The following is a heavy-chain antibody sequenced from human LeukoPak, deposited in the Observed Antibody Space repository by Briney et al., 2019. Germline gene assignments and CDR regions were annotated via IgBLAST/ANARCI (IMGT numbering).Heavy chain of an antibody. CDR2: IKQDGSDK. D-gene: IGHD3-10*01. V-gene: IGHV3-7*01. CDR3: LRGLAGGD. J-gene: IGHJ4*02. CDR1: GFTFSTYW. Sequence: GGSLRLSCAASGFTFSTYWMSWVRQAPGKGLEWVANIKQDGSDKYYVDSVKGRFTISRDNAKNSLFLQMNSLRAVDTAVFYCLRGLAGGDWGQGTLVTVSS.